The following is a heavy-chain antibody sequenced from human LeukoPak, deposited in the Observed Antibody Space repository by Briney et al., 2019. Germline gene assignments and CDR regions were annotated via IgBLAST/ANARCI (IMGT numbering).Heavy chain of an antibody. Sequence: PSETLSLTCAVYGGSFSGYYWSWIRQPPGKGLEWIGEINHSGSTNYNPSLKSRVTISVDTSKNQFSLKLSSVTAADTAVYYCARGGPSSSWYAYWYYYYYMDVWGKGTTVTVSS. CDR2: INHSGST. CDR3: ARGGPSSSWYAYWYYYYYMDV. D-gene: IGHD6-13*01. V-gene: IGHV4-34*01. CDR1: GGSFSGYY. J-gene: IGHJ6*03.